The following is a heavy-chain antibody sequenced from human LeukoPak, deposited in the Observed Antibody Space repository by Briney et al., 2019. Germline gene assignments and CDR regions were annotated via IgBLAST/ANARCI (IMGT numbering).Heavy chain of an antibody. Sequence: GGSLRLSCAASGFTFSSYAMSWVHQAPGKGLEWVAVISYDGSNKYYADSVKGRFTISRDNSKNTLYLQMNSLRAEDTAVYYCAKSRRGYYYYFDYWGQGTLVTVSS. CDR1: GFTFSSYA. CDR3: AKSRRGYYYYFDY. D-gene: IGHD3-3*01. J-gene: IGHJ4*02. CDR2: ISYDGSNK. V-gene: IGHV3-30*18.